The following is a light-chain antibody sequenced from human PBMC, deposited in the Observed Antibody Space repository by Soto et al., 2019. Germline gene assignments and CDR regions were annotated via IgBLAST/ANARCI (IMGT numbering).Light chain of an antibody. Sequence: QSALTQPASVSRSPGQSITISCTGTSSDVGGYDSVSWYQQHPGKAPQLMIFDVSNRPSGVSSRFSGSKSGNTASLSISGLQTEDEAKYYCSSYTSSSSRVFGGGTQLTV. V-gene: IGLV2-14*03. J-gene: IGLJ7*01. CDR3: SSYTSSSSRV. CDR1: SSDVGGYDS. CDR2: DVS.